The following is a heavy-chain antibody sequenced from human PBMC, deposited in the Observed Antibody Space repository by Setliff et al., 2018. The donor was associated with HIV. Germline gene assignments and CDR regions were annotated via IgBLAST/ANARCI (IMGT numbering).Heavy chain of an antibody. J-gene: IGHJ4*02. CDR3: ATLGVAVTGTVDY. V-gene: IGHV1-3*01. Sequence: GASVKVSCKASGYTFINYAIHWVRQAPGHRLEWMGWINSDKGNTKYSQKFQGRITITRDTSASTAYIEVSSLKSEDTAVYYCATLGVAVTGTVDYWGQGTLVTSP. D-gene: IGHD6-19*01. CDR2: INSDKGNT. CDR1: GYTFINYA.